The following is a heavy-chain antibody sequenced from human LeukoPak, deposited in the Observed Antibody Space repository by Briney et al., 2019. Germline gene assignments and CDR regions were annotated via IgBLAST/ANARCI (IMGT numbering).Heavy chain of an antibody. J-gene: IGHJ4*02. V-gene: IGHV4-34*01. CDR3: ARGRGWTKFDY. CDR2: INHSGST. Sequence: PSETLSLTCAVYGGSFSGYYWSWIRQPPGKGLEWIGEINHSGSTNYNPSLKSRVTISVDTSKNQFSLKLSSVTAVDTAVYYCARGRGWTKFDYWGQGTLVTVSS. D-gene: IGHD6-19*01. CDR1: GGSFSGYY.